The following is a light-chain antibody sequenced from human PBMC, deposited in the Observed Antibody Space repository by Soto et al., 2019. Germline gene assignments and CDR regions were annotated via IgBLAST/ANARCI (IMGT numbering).Light chain of an antibody. CDR1: QSISAW. J-gene: IGKJ1*01. Sequence: DIPMTQSPSTLFASVGDTVTITCRASQSISAWLAWYQQRPGKAPKLLIYKASTLKSGVPSRFSGSGSGTEFTLTISSLQPDDFATYYCQQYNTYWSFGQGTKVDIK. V-gene: IGKV1-5*03. CDR2: KAS. CDR3: QQYNTYWS.